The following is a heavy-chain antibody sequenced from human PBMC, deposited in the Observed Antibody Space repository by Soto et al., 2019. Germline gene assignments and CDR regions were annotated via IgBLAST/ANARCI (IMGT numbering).Heavy chain of an antibody. V-gene: IGHV1-69*13. Sequence: SVKVFCKASGGTFSSYAISWVRQAPGQGLEWMGGIIPIFGTATYAQKFQGRVTITADESTSTAHMELSSLRSEGTAVYYCAVDIAVVTAAGHKFEYWGQGTLVTFSS. CDR2: IIPIFGTA. CDR3: AVDIAVVTAAGHKFEY. CDR1: GGTFSSYA. J-gene: IGHJ4*02. D-gene: IGHD2-2*01.